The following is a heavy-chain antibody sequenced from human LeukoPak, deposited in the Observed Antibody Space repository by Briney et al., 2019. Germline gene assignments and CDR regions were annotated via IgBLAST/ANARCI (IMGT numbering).Heavy chain of an antibody. D-gene: IGHD1-26*01. CDR2: ISGGGDTT. CDR3: AKEGVQAPTDWYFDL. J-gene: IGHJ2*01. Sequence: PGGSLRLSCAGTGFTFSNYGMSWVRQAPGKGLEWVSAISGGGDTTYYADPVKGRFTISRDNSKSTVYLQMNRLRAEDTAVYYCAKEGVQAPTDWYFDLWGRGTLVTVSS. V-gene: IGHV3-23*01. CDR1: GFTFSNYG.